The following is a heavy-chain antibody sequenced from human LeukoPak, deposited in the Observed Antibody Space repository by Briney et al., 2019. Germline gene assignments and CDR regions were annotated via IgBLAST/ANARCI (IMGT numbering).Heavy chain of an antibody. J-gene: IGHJ4*02. Sequence: GGSLRLSCAASGFTFSSYGMHWVRQAPGKGLEWVAVIWYDGSNKYYADSVKGRFTISRDNSKNTLYLQMNSLRAEDMAVYYCARDTYYHYYDSSGYYIDYWGQGTLVTVSS. V-gene: IGHV3-33*01. CDR1: GFTFSSYG. CDR3: ARDTYYHYYDSSGYYIDY. D-gene: IGHD3-22*01. CDR2: IWYDGSNK.